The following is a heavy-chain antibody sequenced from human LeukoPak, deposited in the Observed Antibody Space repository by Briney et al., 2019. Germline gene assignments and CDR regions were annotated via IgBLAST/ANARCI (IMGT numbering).Heavy chain of an antibody. Sequence: ASVKVSCKASGYTFTSYGISWVRQAPGQGLEWMGWISAYNGNTNYAQKLQGRVTMTEDTSTDTAYMELSSLRSEDTAVYYCATAVEQYYDSSGYYWGVDYWGQGTLVTVSS. V-gene: IGHV1-18*01. CDR2: ISAYNGNT. CDR3: ATAVEQYYDSSGYYWGVDY. D-gene: IGHD3-22*01. J-gene: IGHJ4*02. CDR1: GYTFTSYG.